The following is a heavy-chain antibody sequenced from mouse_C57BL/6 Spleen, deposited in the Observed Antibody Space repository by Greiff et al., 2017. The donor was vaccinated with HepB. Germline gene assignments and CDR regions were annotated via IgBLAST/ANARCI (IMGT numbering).Heavy chain of an antibody. J-gene: IGHJ2*01. CDR3: ARRSNWDVGY. D-gene: IGHD4-1*01. Sequence: QVQLQQSGAELARPGASVKLSCKASGYTFTSYGISWVKQRTGQGLEWIGEIYPRSGNTYYNEKFKGKATLTADKSSSTAYMELRSLTSEDSAVYFCARRSNWDVGYWGQGTTLTVSS. CDR2: IYPRSGNT. V-gene: IGHV1-81*01. CDR1: GYTFTSYG.